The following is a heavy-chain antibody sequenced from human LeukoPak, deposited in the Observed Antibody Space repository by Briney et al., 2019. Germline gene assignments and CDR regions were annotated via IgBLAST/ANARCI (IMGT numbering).Heavy chain of an antibody. V-gene: IGHV1-8*03. J-gene: IGHJ4*02. CDR3: ARGKSMEL. Sequence: GASVKVSRKASGYTFTNYDINWVRQATGQGLEWLGWMNPNSGNTVHAQNFQGRVTIARNTSISTAYMELSSLRSEDTAVYYCARGKSMELWGQGTLVTVSS. D-gene: IGHD1-7*01. CDR2: MNPNSGNT. CDR1: GYTFTNYD.